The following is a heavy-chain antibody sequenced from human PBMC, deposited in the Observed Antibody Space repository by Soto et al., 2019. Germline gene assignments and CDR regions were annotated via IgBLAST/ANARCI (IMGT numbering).Heavy chain of an antibody. CDR3: ARHPGKRVVVAATGYWVDY. J-gene: IGHJ4*02. Sequence: QLQLQESGPGLVKPSETLSLTCTVSGGSISSSSYYWGWIRQPPGKGLEWIGSIYYSGSTYYNPSLKTRLTLSIDTSTNQFSLKLFSVIAAGTAMYYCARHPGKRVVVAATGYWVDYWGQGTLVTVSS. CDR2: IYYSGST. D-gene: IGHD2-15*01. CDR1: GGSISSSSYY. V-gene: IGHV4-39*01.